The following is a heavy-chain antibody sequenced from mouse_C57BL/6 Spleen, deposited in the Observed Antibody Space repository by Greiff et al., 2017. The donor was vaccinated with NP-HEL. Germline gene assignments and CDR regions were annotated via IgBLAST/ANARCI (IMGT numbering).Heavy chain of an antibody. J-gene: IGHJ3*01. Sequence: VQLQESGAELVRPGASVTLSCKASGYTFTDYEMHWVKQTPVHGLEWIGAIDPETGGTAYNQKFKGKAILTADKSSSTAYMELRSLTSEDSAVYYCTRRSSGSSWFAYWGQGTLVTVSA. CDR3: TRRSSGSSWFAY. CDR1: GYTFTDYE. CDR2: IDPETGGT. V-gene: IGHV1-15*01. D-gene: IGHD3-2*02.